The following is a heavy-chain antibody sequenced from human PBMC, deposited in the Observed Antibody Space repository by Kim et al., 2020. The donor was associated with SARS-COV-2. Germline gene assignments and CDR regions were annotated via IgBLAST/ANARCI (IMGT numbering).Heavy chain of an antibody. CDR1: GYSISSGYY. Sequence: SETLSLTCTVSGYSISSGYYWGWIRQPPGKGLEWIGSIYHSGSTYYNPSLKSRVTISVDTSKNQFSLKLSSVTAADTAVYYCARDRRDGFVDYWGQGTLV. CDR3: ARDRRDGFVDY. J-gene: IGHJ4*02. D-gene: IGHD5-12*01. CDR2: IYHSGST. V-gene: IGHV4-38-2*02.